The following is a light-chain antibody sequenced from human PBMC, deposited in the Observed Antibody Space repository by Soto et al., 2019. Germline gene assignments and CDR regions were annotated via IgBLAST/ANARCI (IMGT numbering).Light chain of an antibody. CDR1: QRIRTS. J-gene: IGKJ2*01. V-gene: IGKV1-39*01. CDR3: QQSYSVPPT. CDR2: DAS. Sequence: DVQMTQSPSSLSASVGDRVTITCRASQRIRTSLNWYLQKPGKAPKFLIYDASSLQSEVPSRFSGSGSGTDFTLTISNLQTEDFATYYCQQSYSVPPTFGQGTKLEI.